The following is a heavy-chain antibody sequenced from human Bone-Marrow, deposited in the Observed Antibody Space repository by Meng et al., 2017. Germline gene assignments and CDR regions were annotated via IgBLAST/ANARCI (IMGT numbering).Heavy chain of an antibody. CDR3: ARAKRIYSGYGWWFDP. Sequence: QLRRQQWGAGLLKPSEPLSLTCAVYGGSFRGYYWSWIRQPPGKGLEWIGEINHSGSTNYNPSLKSRVTISVDTSKNQFSLKLSSVTAADTAVYYCARAKRIYSGYGWWFDPWGQGTLVTVSS. D-gene: IGHD5-12*01. V-gene: IGHV4-34*01. CDR2: INHSGST. J-gene: IGHJ5*02. CDR1: GGSFRGYY.